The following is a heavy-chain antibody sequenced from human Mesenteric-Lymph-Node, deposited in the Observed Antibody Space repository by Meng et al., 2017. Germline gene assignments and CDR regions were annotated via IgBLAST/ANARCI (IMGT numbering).Heavy chain of an antibody. J-gene: IGHJ4*02. CDR2: IYYSGST. CDR1: GGSISSSGYY. V-gene: IGHV4-31*11. D-gene: IGHD6-19*01. Sequence: QVQLQESGPGLVKPSGTLSLTCAVSGGSISSSGYYWTWIRQHPGKGLEWFGHIYYSGSTFYNPSLKRRVIISIDTSKNQFSLNLRSVTAADTAVYYCARVSSGWDYFDYWGQGTLVTVSS. CDR3: ARVSSGWDYFDY.